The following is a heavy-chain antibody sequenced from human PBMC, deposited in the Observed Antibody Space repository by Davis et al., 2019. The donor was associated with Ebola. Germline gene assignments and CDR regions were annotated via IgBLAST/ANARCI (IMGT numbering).Heavy chain of an antibody. CDR1: GGTFSSYA. CDR3: ASLGYCSGGNCYTFDY. CDR2: IIPILGIA. Sequence: SVKVSCKASGGTFSSYAISWVRQAPGQGLEWMGGIIPILGIANYAQKFQGRVTITADKSTSTAYMELSSLRSEDTAVYYCASLGYCSGGNCYTFDYWGQGTLVTVSS. D-gene: IGHD2-15*01. V-gene: IGHV1-69*10. J-gene: IGHJ4*02.